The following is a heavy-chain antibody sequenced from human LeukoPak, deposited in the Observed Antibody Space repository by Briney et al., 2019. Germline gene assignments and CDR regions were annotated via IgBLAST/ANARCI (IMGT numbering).Heavy chain of an antibody. Sequence: SETLSLTCTVSGCSISSGYYWGWIRQPPGKGLEWIGRIYHSGSTYYNPSLKSRVTRSVDTSKNQFSLKLSSVTAADTAVYYCARDQPYMDVWGKGTTVTVSS. J-gene: IGHJ6*03. CDR2: IYHSGST. V-gene: IGHV4-38-2*02. CDR3: ARDQPYMDV. CDR1: GCSISSGYY.